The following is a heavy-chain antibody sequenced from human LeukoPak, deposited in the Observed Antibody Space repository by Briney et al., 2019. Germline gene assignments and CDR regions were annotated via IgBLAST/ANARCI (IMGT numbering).Heavy chain of an antibody. V-gene: IGHV3-23*01. D-gene: IGHD3-16*01. J-gene: IGHJ4*02. CDR1: GFTFSSYA. CDR2: ISGSGGST. CDR3: AKDGGQMLLPHYFDY. Sequence: GGSLRLSCAASGFTFSSYAMSWVRQAPGKGLEWVSAISGSGGSTYYADSVKGRFTISRDNSKNTLYLQMNSLRAEDTAVYYCAKDGGQMLLPHYFDYWGQGTLVTVSS.